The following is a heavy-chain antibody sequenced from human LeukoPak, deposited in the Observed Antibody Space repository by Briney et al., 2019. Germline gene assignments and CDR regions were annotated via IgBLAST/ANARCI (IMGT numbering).Heavy chain of an antibody. CDR1: GFTFSSYT. J-gene: IGHJ4*02. CDR2: KSSDGTNK. Sequence: PGGSLRLSCAASGFTFSSYTIHWVRQAPGKGLEWVAVKSSDGTNKYYADSVKGRFTISRDNSKNTLYLQMSSLRVEDTAVYYCARGAYEIVVVTAPTYWGQGTLVTVSS. CDR3: ARGAYEIVVVTAPTY. V-gene: IGHV3-30-3*01. D-gene: IGHD2-21*02.